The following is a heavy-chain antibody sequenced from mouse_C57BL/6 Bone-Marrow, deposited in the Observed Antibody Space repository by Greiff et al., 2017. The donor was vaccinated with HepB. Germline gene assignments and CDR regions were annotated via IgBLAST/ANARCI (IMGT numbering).Heavy chain of an antibody. J-gene: IGHJ4*01. D-gene: IGHD1-1*01. V-gene: IGHV5-12*01. Sequence: DVMLVESGGGLVQPGGSLKLSCAASGFTFSDYYMYWVRQTPEKRLEWVAYISNGGGSTYYPDTVKGRFTISRDNAKNTLYLQMSRLKSEDTAMYYCARQTVVAPYYYAMDYWGQGTSVTVSS. CDR1: GFTFSDYY. CDR3: ARQTVVAPYYYAMDY. CDR2: ISNGGGST.